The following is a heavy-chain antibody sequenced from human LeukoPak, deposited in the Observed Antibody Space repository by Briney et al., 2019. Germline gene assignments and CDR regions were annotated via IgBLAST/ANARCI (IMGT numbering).Heavy chain of an antibody. Sequence: SGTLSLTCAVSGGSISSSNWXSXXXQPPXKGLEWXXEIYHXGSTNYNPSLKSRVTISVDKSKNQFSLKLSSVTAADTAVYYCASSPRSDSSGYYPLDAFDIWGQGTMVTVSS. V-gene: IGHV4-4*02. J-gene: IGHJ3*02. CDR1: GGSISSSNW. D-gene: IGHD3-22*01. CDR3: ASSPRSDSSGYYPLDAFDI. CDR2: IYHXGST.